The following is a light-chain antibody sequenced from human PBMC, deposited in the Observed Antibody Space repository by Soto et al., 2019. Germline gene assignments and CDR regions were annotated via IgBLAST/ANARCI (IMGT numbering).Light chain of an antibody. CDR3: QTWGADFWV. V-gene: IGLV4-69*02. Sequence: QSVLTQSPSASASLGASVKLTCTLSSGYSSYAIAWHQQQPEKGPRYLMKVNIDGSHSKGDGIPDRFSGSSSGAERNLTISSLQSEDEADYYCQTWGADFWVFGGGTKLTVL. CDR2: VNIDGSH. J-gene: IGLJ3*02. CDR1: SGYSSYA.